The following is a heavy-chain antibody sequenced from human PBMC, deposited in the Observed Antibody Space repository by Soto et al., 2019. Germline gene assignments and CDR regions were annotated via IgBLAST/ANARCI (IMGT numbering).Heavy chain of an antibody. Sequence: ASVKVSCKASGGTFSSYAISWVRQAPGQGLEWMGGIIPIFGTANYAQKFQGRVTITADESTSTAYMELSSLRSEDTAVYYCARDRGRNRILDYWGKGTLVTVSS. CDR2: IIPIFGTA. CDR3: ARDRGRNRILDY. J-gene: IGHJ4*02. CDR1: GGTFSSYA. V-gene: IGHV1-69*13.